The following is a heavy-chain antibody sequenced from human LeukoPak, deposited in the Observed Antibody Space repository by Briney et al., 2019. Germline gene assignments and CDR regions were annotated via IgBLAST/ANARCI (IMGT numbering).Heavy chain of an antibody. J-gene: IGHJ2*01. CDR3: ARGPSSSTYWYFDI. V-gene: IGHV3-20*04. CDR1: GFTFDDFG. D-gene: IGHD6-13*01. Sequence: GGSLRLSCAASGFTFDDFGMSWVRQAPGKGLEWISGINWDSGRTQYAASVKGRFTISRDNAKNSVYLQMNSLRAEDTALYYCARGPSSSTYWYFDIWGRGTLVTVSS. CDR2: INWDSGRT.